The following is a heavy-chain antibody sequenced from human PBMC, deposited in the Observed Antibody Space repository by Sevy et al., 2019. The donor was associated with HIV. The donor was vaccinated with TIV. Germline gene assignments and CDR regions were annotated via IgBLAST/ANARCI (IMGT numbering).Heavy chain of an antibody. CDR1: GFTFSSYA. D-gene: IGHD6-6*01. CDR3: AKVEYSNYYFDY. Sequence: LSLTCAASGFTFSSYAMSWVRQAPGKGLEWVSAISGSGGSTYYADSVKGRFTISRDNSKNTLYLQMNSLRAEDTAVYYCAKVEYSNYYFDYWGQGTLVTVSS. V-gene: IGHV3-23*01. CDR2: ISGSGGST. J-gene: IGHJ4*02.